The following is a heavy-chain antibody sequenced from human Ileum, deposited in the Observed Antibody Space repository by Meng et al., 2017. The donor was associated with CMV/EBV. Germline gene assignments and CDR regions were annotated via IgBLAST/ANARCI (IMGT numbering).Heavy chain of an antibody. CDR1: GGSVSSGSYY. V-gene: IGHV4-61*01. D-gene: IGHD3-10*01. Sequence: SETLSPTCTVSGGSVSSGSYYWSWIRQTPGKGLEWIGYIYYSGSTNYNPSLKSRVTISVDTSKNQFSLKLSSVTAADTAVYYCARGSGSYYRYGMDVWGQGTTVTVSS. CDR2: IYYSGST. J-gene: IGHJ6*02. CDR3: ARGSGSYYRYGMDV.